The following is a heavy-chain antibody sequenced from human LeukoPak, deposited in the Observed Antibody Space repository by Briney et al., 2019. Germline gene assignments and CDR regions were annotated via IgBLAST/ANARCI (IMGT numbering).Heavy chain of an antibody. Sequence: GCSLRLYCSASRFTFSSYYMTWVRHAPVKWLHCFSAISVSGSSTYYADSVKGRFTISRDNAENSLYLQMNGLRAEDTAVYYCARDLYYYGSGNYVPGLPDYWGQGTLVTVSS. J-gene: IGHJ4*02. CDR2: ISVSGSST. CDR1: RFTFSSYY. D-gene: IGHD3-10*01. CDR3: ARDLYYYGSGNYVPGLPDY. V-gene: IGHV3-48*03.